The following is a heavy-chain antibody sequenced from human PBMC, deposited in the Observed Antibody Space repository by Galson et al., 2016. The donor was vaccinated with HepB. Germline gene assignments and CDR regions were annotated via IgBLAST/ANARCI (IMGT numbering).Heavy chain of an antibody. V-gene: IGHV6-1*01. CDR1: GDSVSSDGAA. D-gene: IGHD7-27*01. CDR2: TYYRSKWYN. Sequence: CAISGDSVSSDGAAWNWIRQSPSRGLEWLGRTYYRSKWYNAYALSVKSRITINPDTSKNQFSLQLNSVTPEDTAVYYCARAEANWDGGGDNWFDPWGQGTLFTVSS. J-gene: IGHJ5*02. CDR3: ARAEANWDGGGDNWFDP.